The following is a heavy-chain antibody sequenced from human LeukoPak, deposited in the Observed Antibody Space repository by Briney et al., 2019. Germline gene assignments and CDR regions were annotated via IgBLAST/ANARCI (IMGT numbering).Heavy chain of an antibody. V-gene: IGHV1-18*01. CDR2: ISAYNGNT. CDR3: ARGSEYFPPDY. CDR1: GYTFTSYG. D-gene: IGHD3-9*01. J-gene: IGHJ4*02. Sequence: ASVKVSCKASGYTFTSYGISWVRQAPGQGLEWMGWISAYNGNTNYAQKLQGRVTMTRNTSISTAYMELSSLRSEDTAVYYCARGSEYFPPDYWGQGTLVTVSS.